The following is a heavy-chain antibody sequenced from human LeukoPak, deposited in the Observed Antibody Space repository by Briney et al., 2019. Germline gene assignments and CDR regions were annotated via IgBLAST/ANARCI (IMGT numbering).Heavy chain of an antibody. D-gene: IGHD3/OR15-3a*01. CDR2: INHSGST. Sequence: PSETLPLTCAVYGGSFSGYYWSWIRQPPGKGLEWIGEINHSGSTNYNPSLKSRVTISVDTSKNQFSLKLSSVTAADTAVYYCARHRTGYYTLLFFDYWGQGTLVTVSS. V-gene: IGHV4-34*01. CDR1: GGSFSGYY. CDR3: ARHRTGYYTLLFFDY. J-gene: IGHJ4*02.